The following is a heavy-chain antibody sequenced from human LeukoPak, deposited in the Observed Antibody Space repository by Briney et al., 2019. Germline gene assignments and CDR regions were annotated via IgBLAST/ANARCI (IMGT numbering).Heavy chain of an antibody. J-gene: IGHJ3*02. V-gene: IGHV4-30-2*01. D-gene: IGHD2-2*02. CDR2: IYHSGST. Sequence: PSQTLSLTCTVSGGSISSGGYYWSWIRQPPGKGLEWIGYIYHSGSTYYNPSLKSRVTISVDRSKNQFSLKLSSVTAADTAVYYCARGGYQLLYGAFDIWGQGTMVTVSS. CDR1: GGSISSGGYY. CDR3: ARGGYQLLYGAFDI.